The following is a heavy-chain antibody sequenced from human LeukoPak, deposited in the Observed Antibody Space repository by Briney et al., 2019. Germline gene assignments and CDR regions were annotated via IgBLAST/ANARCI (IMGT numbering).Heavy chain of an antibody. V-gene: IGHV3-7*01. D-gene: IGHD4-17*01. CDR3: ARPQGGDYGDAFDI. CDR2: IKQDGSEK. J-gene: IGHJ3*02. Sequence: GGSLRLSCAASGFTFSSYWMSWVRQAPGKGLEWVANIKQDGSEKYYVDSVKGRFTISRDNAKNSLYLQMNSLRAEDTAVYYCARPQGGDYGDAFDIWGQGTMATVSS. CDR1: GFTFSSYW.